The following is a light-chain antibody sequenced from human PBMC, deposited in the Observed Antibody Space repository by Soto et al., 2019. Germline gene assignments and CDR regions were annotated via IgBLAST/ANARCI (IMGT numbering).Light chain of an antibody. CDR2: DAS. V-gene: IGKV1-5*01. Sequence: DIQMTQSPSTLSASVGDRFTITCRASQSINRWLVWYQQKPGKAPKVLIFDASILASGVPSRFSGSGSGTEFPLTISTLQPDDIATYSGQKYNNYLTWTFGQGTKVDIK. CDR3: QKYNNYLTWT. CDR1: QSINRW. J-gene: IGKJ1*01.